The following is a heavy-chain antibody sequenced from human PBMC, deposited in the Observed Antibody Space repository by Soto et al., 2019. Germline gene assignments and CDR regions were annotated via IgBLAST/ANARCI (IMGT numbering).Heavy chain of an antibody. D-gene: IGHD2-2*01. CDR2: ISLYSDGT. CDR3: ARVVPGAEAWFGP. V-gene: IGHV1-2*02. J-gene: IGHJ5*02. Sequence: GASVKVFCKASGYTFTGYYMHWVRQAPGQPLEWLGWISLYSDGTNYAQKFQGRVSMTTDTSTTTAYMELRSLRSDDTAVYYCARVVPGAEAWFGPWGQGTLVTVSS. CDR1: GYTFTGYY.